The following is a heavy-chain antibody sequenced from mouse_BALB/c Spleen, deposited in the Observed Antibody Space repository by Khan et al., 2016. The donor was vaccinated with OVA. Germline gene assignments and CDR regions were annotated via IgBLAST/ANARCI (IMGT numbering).Heavy chain of an antibody. CDR1: GYTFTSYY. Sequence: QVQPQQSGAELVKPGASVRLSCKASGYTFTSYYLYWVKQRPGQGLEWIGDINPSSGGTNFNEKFKSKATLTVDKSSSTAYIQLNSLTSEDSAVYYCTRSGYGSFAYWGQGTLVTVSA. CDR3: TRSGYGSFAY. CDR2: INPSSGGT. J-gene: IGHJ3*01. V-gene: IGHV1S81*02. D-gene: IGHD2-2*01.